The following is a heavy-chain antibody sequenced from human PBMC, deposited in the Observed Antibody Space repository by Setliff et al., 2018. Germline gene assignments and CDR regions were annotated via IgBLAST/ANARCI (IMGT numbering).Heavy chain of an antibody. CDR2: ISSASRTI. CDR3: ARQRYYDTTGKAFDI. J-gene: IGHJ3*02. V-gene: IGHV3-48*04. CDR1: GFTFSDYS. Sequence: GGSLRLSCAASGFTFSDYSMNWARQAPGKGLQWVSYISSASRTIHYADSVKGRFSISRENAMNSLYLQMNSLRADDTAVYYCARQRYYDTTGKAFDIWGQGTMVTVS. D-gene: IGHD3-22*01.